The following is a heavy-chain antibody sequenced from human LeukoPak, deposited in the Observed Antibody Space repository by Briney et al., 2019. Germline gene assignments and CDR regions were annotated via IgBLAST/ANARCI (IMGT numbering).Heavy chain of an antibody. CDR3: ARGLFSHLDYFDN. J-gene: IGHJ4*02. Sequence: GESLKISCKGSGYTFINSWIAWVRQMPGEGLEWMGIIHPGDSDTRIRLSFQGLVTISADKSTSTAYLKWNSLKASDTAMYYCARGLFSHLDYFDNWGQGTLVTVSS. CDR2: IHPGDSDT. V-gene: IGHV5-51*01. CDR1: GYTFINSW.